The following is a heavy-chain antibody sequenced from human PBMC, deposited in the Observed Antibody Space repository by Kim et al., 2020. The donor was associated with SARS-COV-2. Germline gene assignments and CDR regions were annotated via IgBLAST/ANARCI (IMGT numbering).Heavy chain of an antibody. D-gene: IGHD2-21*01. CDR3: ARHLKFVGADAFDI. Sequence: SPSFQGHVTISADKSISTAYLQWSSLKASDTAMYYCARHLKFVGADAFDIWGQGTMVTVSS. J-gene: IGHJ3*02. V-gene: IGHV5-10-1*01.